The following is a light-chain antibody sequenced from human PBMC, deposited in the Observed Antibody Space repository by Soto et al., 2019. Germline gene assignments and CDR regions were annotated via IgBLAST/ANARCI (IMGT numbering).Light chain of an antibody. CDR1: QTVRNNY. CDR3: QQFSSYPLT. CDR2: DAS. J-gene: IGKJ4*01. V-gene: IGKV3-20*01. Sequence: EFVLTQSPGTLSLSPGERATLSCRASQTVRNNYLAWYQQKPGQAPRLLIYDASSRATGIPDRFSGGGSETDFTLTISRLEPEDFAVYYCQQFSSYPLTFGGGTMVDI.